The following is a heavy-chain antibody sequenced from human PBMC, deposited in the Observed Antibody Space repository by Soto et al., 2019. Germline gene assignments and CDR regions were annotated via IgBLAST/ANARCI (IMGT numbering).Heavy chain of an antibody. D-gene: IGHD6-19*01. CDR2: ISWNSGSI. CDR3: AKGRSSGWYKGNAFDI. J-gene: IGHJ3*02. Sequence: EVQLVESGGGLVQPGRSLRLSCAASGFTFDDYAMHWVRQAPGKGLEWVSGISWNSGSIGYADSVKGRFTISRDNAKNSLYLQMNSLRAEDTAVYYCAKGRSSGWYKGNAFDIWGQGTMVTVSS. V-gene: IGHV3-9*01. CDR1: GFTFDDYA.